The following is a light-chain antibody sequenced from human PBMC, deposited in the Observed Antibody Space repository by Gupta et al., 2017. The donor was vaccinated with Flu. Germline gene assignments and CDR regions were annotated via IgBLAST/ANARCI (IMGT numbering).Light chain of an antibody. J-gene: IGKJ1*01. CDR2: GAS. V-gene: IGKV1-39*01. CDR1: QSVIGY. CDR3: QQRDYFPRS. Sequence: RMTQTPSYLSASDGDRVTITCRASQSVIGYLDWYQQKPGEPPRLLIYGASSVHVGVPSRFSGSGSGTDFTLAISSLQPEDLASYYCQQRDYFPRSFGQGTKVEFK.